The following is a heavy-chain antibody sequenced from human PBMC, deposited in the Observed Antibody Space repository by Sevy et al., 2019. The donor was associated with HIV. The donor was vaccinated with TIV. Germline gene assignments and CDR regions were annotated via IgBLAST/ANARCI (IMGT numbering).Heavy chain of an antibody. CDR3: ARVSVYYFDSSGYYTTGNGFDI. D-gene: IGHD3-22*01. V-gene: IGHV3-53*01. CDR2: IYNGDNT. CDR1: GFTVSSNY. J-gene: IGHJ3*02. Sequence: GGSLRLSCAASGFTVSSNYMSWVRQAPGKGLEWVSIIYNGDNTYYADSVKGRFTISRDSSKNRLYLQMNSLRAEDTAVYYCARVSVYYFDSSGYYTTGNGFDIWGHGTMVTVSS.